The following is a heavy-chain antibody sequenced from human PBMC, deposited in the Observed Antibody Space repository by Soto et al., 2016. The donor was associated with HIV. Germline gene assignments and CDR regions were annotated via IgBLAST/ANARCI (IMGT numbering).Heavy chain of an antibody. J-gene: IGHJ3*02. Sequence: QVQLVQSGAEVQKPGASVKVSCKASGYTFIDYYMHWVRQAPGQGLEWMGWINPKSGDTKYAQKFQDRVTMTRDTPITTGYMELRRLRSDDTAVYFCARDPGEVTRDAFDMWGQGTMVTVSS. CDR3: ARDPGEVTRDAFDM. V-gene: IGHV1-2*02. D-gene: IGHD3-16*01. CDR1: GYTFIDYY. CDR2: INPKSGDT.